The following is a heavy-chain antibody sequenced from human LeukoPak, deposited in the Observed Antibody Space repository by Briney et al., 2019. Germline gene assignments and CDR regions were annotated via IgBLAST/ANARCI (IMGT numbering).Heavy chain of an antibody. Sequence: SETLSLTCTVSGSSISSSSYYWGWIRQPPGKGLEWIGSMYSSGSTSYNPSLKSRVTISVDTSQNQFSLNLSSVTAADTAVYYCARLSGSRDYWGQGTLVTVSS. V-gene: IGHV4-39*01. CDR3: ARLSGSRDY. J-gene: IGHJ4*02. CDR2: MYSSGST. D-gene: IGHD3-10*01. CDR1: GSSISSSSYY.